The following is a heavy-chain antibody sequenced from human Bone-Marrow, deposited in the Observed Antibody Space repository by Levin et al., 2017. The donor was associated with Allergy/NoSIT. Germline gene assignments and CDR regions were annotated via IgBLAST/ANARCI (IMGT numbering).Heavy chain of an antibody. V-gene: IGHV3-11*01. CDR1: RFDFSEYY. Sequence: RSGGSLRLSCTASRFDFSEYYMSWIRQAPGKGLEWISSISANAIHRNYADSVKGRFTISRDSAKNSLYLQMNSLTGDDTAVYYCVRDYHYNWKDGHGAHWGQGTLVTVSS. D-gene: IGHD1-1*01. CDR2: ISANAIHR. CDR3: VRDYHYNWKDGHGAH. J-gene: IGHJ4*01.